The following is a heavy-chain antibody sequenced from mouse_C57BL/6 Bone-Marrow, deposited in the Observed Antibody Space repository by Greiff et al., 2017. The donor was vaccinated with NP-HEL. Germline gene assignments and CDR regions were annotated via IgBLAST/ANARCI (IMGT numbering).Heavy chain of an antibody. CDR3: TTAPYYYGSSSYYFDY. Sequence: VQLQQSGAELVRPGASVKLSCTASGFNIKDDYMHWVKQRPEQGLEWIGWIDPANGDTEYASKFQGKATITADTTSNTAYLQLSSLTSEDTAVYYCTTAPYYYGSSSYYFDYWGQGTTLTVSS. CDR2: IDPANGDT. CDR1: GFNIKDDY. J-gene: IGHJ2*01. D-gene: IGHD1-1*01. V-gene: IGHV14-4*01.